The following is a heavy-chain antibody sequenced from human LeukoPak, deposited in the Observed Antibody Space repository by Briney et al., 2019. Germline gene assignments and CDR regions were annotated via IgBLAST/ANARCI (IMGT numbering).Heavy chain of an antibody. CDR3: ASGTYYDFWSGYGNWFDP. V-gene: IGHV3-53*01. CDR1: GFTVSSNY. D-gene: IGHD3-3*01. Sequence: GGSLRLSCAASGFTVSSNYMSWVRQAPGKGLEWVSVIYSGGSTYYADSVKGRFTISRDNSKNTLYLQMNSLRAEDTAVYYCASGTYYDFWSGYGNWFDPWGQGTLVTVSS. CDR2: IYSGGST. J-gene: IGHJ5*02.